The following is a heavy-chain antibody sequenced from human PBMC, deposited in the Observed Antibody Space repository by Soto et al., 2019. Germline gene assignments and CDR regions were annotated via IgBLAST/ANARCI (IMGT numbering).Heavy chain of an antibody. CDR2: IWYDGSNK. V-gene: IGHV3-33*01. CDR3: ARERKDSSGYYYVAFDI. D-gene: IGHD3-22*01. J-gene: IGHJ3*02. CDR1: GFTFSSYG. Sequence: GGSLRLSCAASGFTFSSYGMHWVRQAPGKGLEWVAVIWYDGSNKYYADSVKGRFTISRDNSKNTLYLQMNSLRAEDTAVYYCARERKDSSGYYYVAFDIWGQGTMVTVSS.